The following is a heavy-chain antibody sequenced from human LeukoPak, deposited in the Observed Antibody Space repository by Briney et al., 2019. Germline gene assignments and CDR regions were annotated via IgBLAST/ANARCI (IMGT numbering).Heavy chain of an antibody. V-gene: IGHV3-23*01. CDR2: ISGSGCGT. D-gene: IGHD1-26*01. J-gene: IGHJ5*02. Sequence: GGSLRLSCAASGFTFSSYAMSWVRQAPGKGLEWVSSISGSGCGTYYADSVKGRVTISRDNSKNTLYLQMNTLRAEDTAIYSCAKDLVIWALLARTYYPWGQGTLVTVSS. CDR3: AKDLVIWALLARTYYP. CDR1: GFTFSSYA.